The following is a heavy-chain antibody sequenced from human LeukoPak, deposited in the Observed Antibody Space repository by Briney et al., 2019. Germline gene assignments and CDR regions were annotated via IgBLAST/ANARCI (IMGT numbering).Heavy chain of an antibody. V-gene: IGHV3-21*01. CDR1: GFTFSSYS. Sequence: GGCLRLSCAASGFTFSSYSMNWVRQAPGKGLEWVSSISSSSSYIYYADSLQGRFSISRDNAKNSLYLQMNSLRAEDTAVYYCASDSSGYYWGQGTLVTVSS. J-gene: IGHJ4*02. D-gene: IGHD3-22*01. CDR3: ASDSSGYY. CDR2: ISSSSSYI.